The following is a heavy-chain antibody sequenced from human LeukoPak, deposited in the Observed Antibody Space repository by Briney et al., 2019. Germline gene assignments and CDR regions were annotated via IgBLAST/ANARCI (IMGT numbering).Heavy chain of an antibody. CDR2: IYYSGST. Sequence: SQTLSLTCTVSGGSISSGDYYWSWIRQPPGKGLEWIGYIYYSGSTYYNPSLKSRVTISVDTSKNQFSLKLSSVTAADTAVYYCARKSVVPAAMRHAFDIWGQGTMVTVSS. D-gene: IGHD2-2*01. CDR3: ARKSVVPAAMRHAFDI. J-gene: IGHJ3*02. V-gene: IGHV4-30-4*01. CDR1: GGSISSGDYY.